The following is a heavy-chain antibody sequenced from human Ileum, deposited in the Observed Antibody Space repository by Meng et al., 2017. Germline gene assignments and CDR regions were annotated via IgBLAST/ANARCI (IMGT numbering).Heavy chain of an antibody. Sequence: GESLKISCVASGFTFSNYWMTWVRQAPGKGLEWVATIKQDGNEEFYVDSVKGRFTVSRDNAKNSLFLQMNSLRAEDTAVYYCAREATACDIWGRGTMVTGSS. CDR1: GFTFSNYW. D-gene: IGHD1-26*01. V-gene: IGHV3-7*01. CDR3: AREATACDI. J-gene: IGHJ3*02. CDR2: IKQDGNEE.